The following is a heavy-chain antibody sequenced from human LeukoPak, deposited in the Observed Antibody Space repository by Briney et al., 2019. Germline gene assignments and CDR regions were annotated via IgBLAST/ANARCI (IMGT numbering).Heavy chain of an antibody. CDR1: GGSISSGGYY. D-gene: IGHD3-10*01. CDR3: VRGFGDPDGFDY. J-gene: IGHJ4*02. Sequence: PQTLSLTCTVSGGSISSGGYYWSWIRQPPGKGLEWIGYIYHSGSTYYNPSLKSRVTISIDTSKNEFSLKLNSVTAADTAVYYCVRGFGDPDGFDYWGQGTLVTVSS. CDR2: IYHSGST. V-gene: IGHV4-30-2*01.